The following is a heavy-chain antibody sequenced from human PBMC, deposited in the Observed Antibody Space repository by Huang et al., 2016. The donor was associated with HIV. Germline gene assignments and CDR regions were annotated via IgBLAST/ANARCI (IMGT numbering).Heavy chain of an antibody. J-gene: IGHJ4*02. CDR1: GLIFREAG. CDR3: STDLYWGVVSVLSDYFDY. Sequence: DVQLVESGGALVEPGGSLRLSCATSGLIFREAGMKWVRQGPGEGLYWCRRIKSTKDGGTPDYPASLKGRFIISIDDSNGTLYPQLVRLKTEDTAKYYCSTDLYWGVVSVLSDYFDYWGRGTLVTVSS. D-gene: IGHD2-21*01. V-gene: IGHV3-15*02. CDR2: IKSTKDGGTP.